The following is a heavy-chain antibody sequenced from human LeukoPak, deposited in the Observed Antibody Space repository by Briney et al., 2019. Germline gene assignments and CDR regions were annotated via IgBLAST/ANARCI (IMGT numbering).Heavy chain of an antibody. V-gene: IGHV3-21*01. D-gene: IGHD2-15*01. CDR3: ARVRCSRGTCYLDY. CDR1: GFTFSGFY. Sequence: GGSLRLSCAASGFTFSGFYMNWVRQAPGKGLEWVSTICGNTIYIYYADSVKGRFTISRDNAENSLHLQMNSLRAEDTAVYYCARVRCSRGTCYLDYWGQGTLVTVSS. J-gene: IGHJ4*02. CDR2: ICGNTIYI.